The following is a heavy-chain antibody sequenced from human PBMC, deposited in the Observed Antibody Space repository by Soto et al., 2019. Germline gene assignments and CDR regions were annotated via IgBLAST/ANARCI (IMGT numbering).Heavy chain of an antibody. D-gene: IGHD3-3*01. Sequence: EVQLVESGGGLVKPGGSLRLSCAASGFTFSNAWMSWVRQAPGKGLEWVGRIKSKTDGGTTAYAAPVKGRFTISRDDSNNTLYLKMNNLQTEETAVYYGTNFRRYDFGSGYKPNWFDPWGQGTMVTVSS. CDR3: TNFRRYDFGSGYKPNWFDP. V-gene: IGHV3-15*01. CDR2: IKSKTDGGTT. CDR1: GFTFSNAW. J-gene: IGHJ5*02.